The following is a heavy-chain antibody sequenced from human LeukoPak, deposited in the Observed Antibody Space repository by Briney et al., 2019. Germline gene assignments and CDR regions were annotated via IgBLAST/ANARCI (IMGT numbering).Heavy chain of an antibody. Sequence: SETPSLTCAVYGGSFSGYYWSWIRQPPGKWLEWIGEINHSGSTNYNPSLKSRVTISVDTSKNQFSPKLSSVTAADTAVYYCAGGRTILGYWGQGTLVTVSS. V-gene: IGHV4-34*01. J-gene: IGHJ4*02. CDR2: INHSGST. CDR1: GGSFSGYY. CDR3: AGGRTILGY.